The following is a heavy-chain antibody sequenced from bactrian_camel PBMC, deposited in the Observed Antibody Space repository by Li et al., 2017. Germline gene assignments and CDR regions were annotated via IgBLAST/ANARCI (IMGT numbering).Heavy chain of an antibody. J-gene: IGHJ4*01. CDR3: AADLGWCGSRPLQREFRN. Sequence: HVQLVESGGGSVQAGGSLKLSCIASGYSSSPYCMAWLRQAPGKEREGVAYLDSDGTTIYPASVKGRFTVSKDNAKNTLHLQMNSLKPEDTAVYYCAADLGWCGSRPLQREFRNWGQGTQVTVS. CDR1: GYSSSPYC. CDR2: LDSDGTT. D-gene: IGHD2*01. V-gene: IGHV3S6*01.